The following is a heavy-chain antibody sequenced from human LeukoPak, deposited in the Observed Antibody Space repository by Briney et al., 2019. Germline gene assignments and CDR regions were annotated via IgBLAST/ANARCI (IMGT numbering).Heavy chain of an antibody. CDR3: ARDSYSRTHDY. Sequence: SETLSLTCAVYGRSFSGYYWSWIRQPPGKGLEWIGEINHSGSTNYNPSLKSRVTISVDTSKNQFSLKLSSVTAADTAVYYCARDSYSRTHDYWGQGTLVTVFS. CDR2: INHSGST. D-gene: IGHD6-13*01. J-gene: IGHJ4*02. CDR1: GRSFSGYY. V-gene: IGHV4-34*01.